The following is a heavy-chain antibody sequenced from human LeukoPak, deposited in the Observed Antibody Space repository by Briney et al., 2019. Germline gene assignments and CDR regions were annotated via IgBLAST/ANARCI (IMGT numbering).Heavy chain of an antibody. D-gene: IGHD3-22*01. V-gene: IGHV3-48*02. CDR3: ARRPYSDTSGRLSDV. J-gene: IGHJ6*02. CDR2: ISSSGSPT. Sequence: GGSLRLSCAASGFASSSYNMNWVRQAPGKGLEWISYISSSGSPTHYADSVGGRFTISRDNAKNSLYLQMNSLRDEDTAVYFCARRPYSDTSGRLSDVWGQGTTVTVSS. CDR1: GFASSSYN.